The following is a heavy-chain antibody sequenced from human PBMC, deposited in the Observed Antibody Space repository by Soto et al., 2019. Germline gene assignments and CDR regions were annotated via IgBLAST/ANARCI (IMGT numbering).Heavy chain of an antibody. D-gene: IGHD2-15*01. V-gene: IGHV3-9*01. Sequence: GGSLRLSCEGFGFNFEDYAMHWIRQAPGKGLEWVPGINWNGGITGYADSVKGRFTVSRDNANNSLHLEMSSLKTEDTALYYCARGRGALTVVSNWFDPWGQGTLVTVSS. CDR3: ARGRGALTVVSNWFDP. CDR1: GFNFEDYA. CDR2: INWNGGIT. J-gene: IGHJ5*02.